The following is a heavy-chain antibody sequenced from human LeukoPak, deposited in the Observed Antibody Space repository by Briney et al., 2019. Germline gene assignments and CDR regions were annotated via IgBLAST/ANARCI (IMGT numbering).Heavy chain of an antibody. CDR2: ISGSGGST. J-gene: IGHJ4*02. Sequence: ETLSLTCTVSGGSISSSSYYWSWVRQAPGKGLEWVSAISGSGGSTYYADSVKGRFTISRDNSKNTLYLQMNSLRAEDTAVYYCAKEGIAAAGTRFDYWGQGTLVTVSS. CDR1: GGSISSSSYY. CDR3: AKEGIAAAGTRFDY. V-gene: IGHV3-23*01. D-gene: IGHD6-13*01.